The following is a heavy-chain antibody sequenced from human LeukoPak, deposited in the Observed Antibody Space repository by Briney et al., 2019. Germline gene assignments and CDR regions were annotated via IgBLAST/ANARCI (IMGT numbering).Heavy chain of an antibody. Sequence: PSETLSLTCAVHGGSFSGYSWHWIRQSPGKGLEWIGEINRSGTTNYNESLKSRVTMSVDTSKIQFSLRLNSVTAADTAVCYCARMPKHITILGVVAITPVWGQGTLVSVSS. D-gene: IGHD3-3*01. CDR2: INRSGTT. CDR1: GGSFSGYS. J-gene: IGHJ4*02. V-gene: IGHV4-34*01. CDR3: ARMPKHITILGVVAITPV.